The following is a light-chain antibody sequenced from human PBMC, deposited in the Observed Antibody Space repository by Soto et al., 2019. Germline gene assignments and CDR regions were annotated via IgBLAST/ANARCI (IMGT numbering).Light chain of an antibody. Sequence: SYELTQPPSVSVSPGQTASITCSGDKLGDKYVCRYHQKPGQSPVLVIYQDSKRPSGIPERFSGSNSGNTATLTISGTQPMDEADYYCQAWDRSTGVFGTGTKVTVL. J-gene: IGLJ1*01. CDR1: KLGDKY. CDR2: QDS. CDR3: QAWDRSTGV. V-gene: IGLV3-1*01.